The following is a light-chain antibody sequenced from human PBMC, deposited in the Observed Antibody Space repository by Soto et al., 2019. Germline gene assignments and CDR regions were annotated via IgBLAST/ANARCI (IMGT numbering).Light chain of an antibody. Sequence: DIQMTQSPSSLSASVGDRVTITCQASQDISNYLNWYQQKPGKAPKLLIYDASNLETGVPSRFSGSGSGTDFTFTISSLQPEDIATYYCQQYDNRPPAFGKGTKVEIK. J-gene: IGKJ1*01. CDR1: QDISNY. V-gene: IGKV1-33*01. CDR2: DAS. CDR3: QQYDNRPPA.